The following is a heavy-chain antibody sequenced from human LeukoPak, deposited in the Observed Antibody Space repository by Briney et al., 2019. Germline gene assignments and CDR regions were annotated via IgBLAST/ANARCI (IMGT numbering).Heavy chain of an antibody. D-gene: IGHD3/OR15-3a*01. CDR2: IYHSGST. Sequence: PSETLSLTCAVSGGSISSGGYSWSWIRQPPGKGLEWIGYIYHSGSTYYNPSLKSRVTISVDRSKNQFPLKLSSVTAADTAVYYCARGVLDSYYYYGMDVWGQGTTVTVSS. CDR3: ARGVLDSYYYYGMDV. CDR1: GGSISSGGYS. V-gene: IGHV4-30-2*01. J-gene: IGHJ6*02.